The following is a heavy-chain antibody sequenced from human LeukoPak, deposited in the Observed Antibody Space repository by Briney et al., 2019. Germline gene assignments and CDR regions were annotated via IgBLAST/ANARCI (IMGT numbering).Heavy chain of an antibody. CDR2: INHSGST. D-gene: IGHD3-22*01. CDR1: GGSFSGYY. J-gene: IGHJ4*02. CDR3: ARGSKDYYYDSNGYYYAAG. Sequence: PSETLSLTCAVYGGSFSGYYWSWIRQPPGKGLEWIGEINHSGSTNYNPSLKSRVTISVDTSKNQFSLKLSSVTAADTAVYYCARGSKDYYYDSNGYYYAAGWGQGTLVTVSS. V-gene: IGHV4-34*01.